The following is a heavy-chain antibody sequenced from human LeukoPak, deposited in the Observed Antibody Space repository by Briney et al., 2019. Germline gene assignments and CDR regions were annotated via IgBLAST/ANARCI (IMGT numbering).Heavy chain of an antibody. CDR3: ARKNGDGYNVFDY. CDR2: IIPIFGTA. Sequence: SVKVSCKASGGTFSSYAISWVRQAPGQGLEWMGGIIPIFGTANYAQKFQGRVTITTDESTSTAYMELSSLRSEDTAVYYCARKNGDGYNVFDYWGQGTLVTVSS. V-gene: IGHV1-69*05. J-gene: IGHJ4*02. CDR1: GGTFSSYA. D-gene: IGHD5-24*01.